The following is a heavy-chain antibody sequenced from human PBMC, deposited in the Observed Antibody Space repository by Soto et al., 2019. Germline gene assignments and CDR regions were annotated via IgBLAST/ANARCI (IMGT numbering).Heavy chain of an antibody. D-gene: IGHD2-8*01. Sequence: GGSLRLSCAASGFTFSSYSMNWVRQAPGKGLEWVSYISFSSSTIFYADSVRGRFTISRDNAKNSLYLQMNTLRDEDTAVYYCARDNGMAGSFDPWGQGTQVTAPQ. J-gene: IGHJ5*02. CDR1: GFTFSSYS. V-gene: IGHV3-48*02. CDR3: ARDNGMAGSFDP. CDR2: ISFSSSTI.